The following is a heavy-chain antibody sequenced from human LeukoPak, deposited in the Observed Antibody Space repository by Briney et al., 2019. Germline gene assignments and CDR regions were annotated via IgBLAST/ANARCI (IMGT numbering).Heavy chain of an antibody. CDR2: ISSSSTI. CDR3: AREDLSGYSYAMEY. Sequence: GGSLRLSCAASGLTFSSYSMNWVRQAPGKGLEWVSYISSSSTIYYADSVKGRFTISRDNAKNSLYLQMNSLRAEDTAVYYCAREDLSGYSYAMEYWGQGTLVTVSS. D-gene: IGHD5-18*01. J-gene: IGHJ4*02. CDR1: GLTFSSYS. V-gene: IGHV3-48*01.